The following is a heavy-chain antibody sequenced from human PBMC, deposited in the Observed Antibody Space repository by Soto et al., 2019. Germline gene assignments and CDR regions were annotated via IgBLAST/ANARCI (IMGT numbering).Heavy chain of an antibody. J-gene: IGHJ4*02. CDR2: MNPNSGNT. CDR1: GYTFTSYD. D-gene: IGHD4-17*01. Sequence: GASVKVSCKASGYTFTSYDINWVRQATGQGLEYLGWMNPNSGNTAYVQKFQGRVTMTWDTSITTAYMELSSLRSEDTAVYFCARGIKYGAYSRWFDYWGQGTLVTVSS. V-gene: IGHV1-8*01. CDR3: ARGIKYGAYSRWFDY.